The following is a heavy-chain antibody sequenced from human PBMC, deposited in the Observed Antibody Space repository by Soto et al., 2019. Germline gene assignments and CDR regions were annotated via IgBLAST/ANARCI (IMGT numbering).Heavy chain of an antibody. CDR2: ISGTGTGAYT. CDR1: GFTSSTYA. J-gene: IGHJ4*02. CDR3: AKGSVLSSGILDY. D-gene: IGHD3-3*02. Sequence: EVQMLESGGGLVQPGGSLRLSCAASGFTSSTYAMSWVRQAPGKGLGWVSFISGTGTGAYTHYTDSVKGRFTISRDTSKNTLYLQMNSLRAEDTAVYYCAKGSVLSSGILDYLGRGALVTVSS. V-gene: IGHV3-23*01.